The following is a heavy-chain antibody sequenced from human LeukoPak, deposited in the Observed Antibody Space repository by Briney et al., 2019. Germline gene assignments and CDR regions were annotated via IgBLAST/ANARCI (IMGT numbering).Heavy chain of an antibody. J-gene: IGHJ4*02. CDR1: GFTFSSYA. D-gene: IGHD2-15*01. CDR3: AKDLQDIVVVVAANGFDY. CDR2: ISGSGGST. V-gene: IGHV3-23*01. Sequence: GGSLRLSCAASGFTFSSYAMSWVRQAPGKGLEWVSAISGSGGSTYYADSVKGRFTISRDNSKNTLYLQMNSLRAEDTAVYYCAKDLQDIVVVVAANGFDYWGQETLVTVSS.